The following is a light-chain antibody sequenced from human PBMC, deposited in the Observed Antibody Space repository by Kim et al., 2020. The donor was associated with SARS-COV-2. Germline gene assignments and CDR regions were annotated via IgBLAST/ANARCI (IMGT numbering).Light chain of an antibody. J-gene: IGKJ1*01. CDR1: HRVSSN. Sequence: ASPGDRVTLSFRGRHRVSSNLAWYQQKPGQAPILLIYGASTMDTGIPARFSGSGSGTEFTLTISSLQPEDVAAYYCQQYNNAPRTFGQGTKVDIK. CDR3: QQYNNAPRT. CDR2: GAS. V-gene: IGKV3-15*01.